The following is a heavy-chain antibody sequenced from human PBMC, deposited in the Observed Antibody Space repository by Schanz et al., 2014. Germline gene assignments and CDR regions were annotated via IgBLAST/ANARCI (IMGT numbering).Heavy chain of an antibody. J-gene: IGHJ1*01. CDR3: ASGVHVSSLQKGLQF. V-gene: IGHV3-23*01. CDR2: LSGSGGST. D-gene: IGHD3-10*01. CDR1: GFTFSSYA. Sequence: EVQLLESGGGVVQPGGSLRLSCAASGFTFSSYAMSWVRQAPGKGLEWVSALSGSGGSTYYADSVKGRFTISRDNAKNSVSLQMRRLRVEDTAVYYCASGVHVSSLQKGLQFWGRGTLVIVSS.